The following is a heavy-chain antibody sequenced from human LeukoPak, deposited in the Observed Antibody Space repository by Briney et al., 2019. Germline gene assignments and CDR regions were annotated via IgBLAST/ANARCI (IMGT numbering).Heavy chain of an antibody. CDR3: ARGAVGGYLRFDP. J-gene: IGHJ5*02. Sequence: SQTLSLTCTVAGASISSYYWSCVRQLPGKVLEYIGFTHNSGTTNYNPSLKSRVTISLDTSKNQFSLRLTSVTSADTAVYFCARGAVGGYLRFDPWGQGTLVTVSS. CDR2: THNSGTT. D-gene: IGHD3-22*01. V-gene: IGHV4-59*01. CDR1: GASISSYY.